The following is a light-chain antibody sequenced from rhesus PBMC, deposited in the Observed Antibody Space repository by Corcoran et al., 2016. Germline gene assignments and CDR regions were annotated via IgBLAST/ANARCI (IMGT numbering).Light chain of an antibody. CDR1: SRDIGGYNR. CDR3: SSDASSSTF. Sequence: QAAPTQSPSVSGSPGQSVTISCTGTSRDIGGYNRVSWYQQHPGKAPKLMIYEVSKRPSGVSDRVSGSKPGNTASLTISGLQAEADADYYCSSDASSSTFFGAGTRLTVL. V-gene: IGLV2-13*03. J-gene: IGLJ1*01. CDR2: EVS.